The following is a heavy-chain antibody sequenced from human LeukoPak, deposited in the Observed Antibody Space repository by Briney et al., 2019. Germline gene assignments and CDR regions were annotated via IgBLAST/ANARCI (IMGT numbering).Heavy chain of an antibody. CDR3: AKDSNYYGSGSYLGY. CDR1: GFTFSSYG. CDR2: ISYDGSNK. J-gene: IGHJ4*02. V-gene: IGHV3-30*18. D-gene: IGHD3-10*01. Sequence: GGSLRLSCAASGFTFSSYGMHWVRQAPGKGLEWVAIISYDGSNKYYADSVKGRFTLSRDNSKNTLYLQMNSLRTEDTAVYYCAKDSNYYGSGSYLGYWGQGTLVTVPS.